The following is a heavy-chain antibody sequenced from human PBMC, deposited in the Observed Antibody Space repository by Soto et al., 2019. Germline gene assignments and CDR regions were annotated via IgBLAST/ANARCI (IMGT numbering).Heavy chain of an antibody. CDR2: ISTYSGNT. V-gene: IGHV1-18*01. D-gene: IGHD1-26*01. Sequence: QVQLVQSGAEVKKPGASVKVSCKASGYTFTSYGISWVRQAPGQVLEWMGWISTYSGNTNYAPTHPARVTTTTDTCTSTEYLELTSLRSDDTAVYYCARDHSGNPFYWGQGTLVTVSS. CDR3: ARDHSGNPFY. J-gene: IGHJ4*02. CDR1: GYTFTSYG.